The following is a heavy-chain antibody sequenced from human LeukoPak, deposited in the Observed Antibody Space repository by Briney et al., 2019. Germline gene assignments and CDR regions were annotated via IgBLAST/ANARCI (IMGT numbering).Heavy chain of an antibody. D-gene: IGHD1-1*01. CDR2: IYGSGST. V-gene: IGHV4-59*01. CDR3: AREGTSGTHLNWFDP. CDR1: GGSISSYY. J-gene: IGHJ5*02. Sequence: SETLSLTCTVSGGSISSYYWSWLRQPPGKGLEWLGHIYGSGSTNYNPSLKRRVTLSVDQSKNQFSLKLRSVTAADTAVYYCAREGTSGTHLNWFDPWGQGTLVTVSS.